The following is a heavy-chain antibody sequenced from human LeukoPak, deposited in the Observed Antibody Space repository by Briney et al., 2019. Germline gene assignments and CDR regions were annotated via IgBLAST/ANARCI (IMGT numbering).Heavy chain of an antibody. D-gene: IGHD6-13*01. V-gene: IGHV3-30*18. CDR1: GFTFSSYG. CDR2: VSSDRSKK. Sequence: PGGSLRLSCAASGFTFSSYGMHWVRQAPGKGLEWVAVVSSDRSKKEYADSVRGRFTISRDNAKNTLFLQMNSLRADDTAVYYCAKGGVSDSGSWYGDYFDYWGQGTLVTVSS. CDR3: AKGGVSDSGSWYGDYFDY. J-gene: IGHJ4*02.